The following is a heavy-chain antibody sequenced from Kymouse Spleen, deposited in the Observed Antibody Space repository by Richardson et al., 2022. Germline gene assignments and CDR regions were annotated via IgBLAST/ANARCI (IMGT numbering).Heavy chain of an antibody. CDR3: TTDPSSIAARRGY. Sequence: EVQLVESGGGLVKPGGSLRLSCAASGFTFSNAWMSWVRQAPGKGLEWVGRIKSKTDGGTTDYAAPVKGRFTISRDDSKNTLYLQMNSLKTEDTAVYYCTTDPSSIAARRGYWGQGTLVTVSS. D-gene: IGHD6-6*01. CDR2: IKSKTDGGTT. J-gene: IGHJ4*02. CDR1: GFTFSNAW. V-gene: IGHV3-15*01.